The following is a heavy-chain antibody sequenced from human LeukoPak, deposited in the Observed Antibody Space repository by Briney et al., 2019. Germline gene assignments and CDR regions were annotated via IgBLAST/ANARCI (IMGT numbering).Heavy chain of an antibody. CDR3: ARPVTGIAAAGTRTIYYYYGMDV. CDR2: ISSSSSTI. Sequence: GGSLRLSCAASGFTFSSYSMNWVRQAPGKGLEWVSCISSSSSTIYYADSVKGRSTISRDNAKNSLYLQMNSLRAEDTAVYYCARPVTGIAAAGTRTIYYYYGMDVWGQGTTVTVSS. CDR1: GFTFSSYS. J-gene: IGHJ6*02. V-gene: IGHV3-48*01. D-gene: IGHD6-13*01.